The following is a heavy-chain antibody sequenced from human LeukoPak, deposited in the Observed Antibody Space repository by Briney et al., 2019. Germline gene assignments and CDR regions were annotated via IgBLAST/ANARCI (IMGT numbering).Heavy chain of an antibody. Sequence: GGSLRLSCAASGFTFSSYGMRWVRQAPGKGLEWVAVISFDGSNKYYADSVKGRFTISRDNSKNTLYLQMNSLRAEDTAVYYCGRAMEVYQLLPDYWGQGTLVTVSS. J-gene: IGHJ4*02. CDR1: GFTFSSYG. CDR3: GRAMEVYQLLPDY. CDR2: ISFDGSNK. D-gene: IGHD2-2*01. V-gene: IGHV3-30*03.